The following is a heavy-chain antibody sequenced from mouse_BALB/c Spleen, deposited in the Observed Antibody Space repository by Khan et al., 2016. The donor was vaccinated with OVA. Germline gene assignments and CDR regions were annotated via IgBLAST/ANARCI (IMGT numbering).Heavy chain of an antibody. D-gene: IGHD1-1*01. J-gene: IGHJ4*01. CDR2: ISYSGST. CDR1: GFSITSNYA. CDR3: ARGNYYGYAMDY. V-gene: IGHV3-2*02. Sequence: EVQLQESGPGLVKPSQSLSLTCTVTGFSITSNYAWNWIRQFPGNKLEWMGYISYSGSTSYNPSLKSRTSITRDTSKNQFFLQLRSVTTEDTATDYCARGNYYGYAMDYWGQGTSVTVSS.